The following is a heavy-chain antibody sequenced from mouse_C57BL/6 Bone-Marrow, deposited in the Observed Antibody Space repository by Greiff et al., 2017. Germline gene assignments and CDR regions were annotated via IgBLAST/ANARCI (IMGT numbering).Heavy chain of an antibody. D-gene: IGHD1-1*01. CDR1: GYTFTDYE. Sequence: VKLVESGAELVRPGASVTLSCKASGYTFTDYEMHWVKQTPVHGLEWIGAIDPETGGTAYNQKFKGKAILTANKSSSTAYMELRSLTSEDSAVYYCTRATTVVATGAMDYWGQGTSVTVSS. J-gene: IGHJ4*01. V-gene: IGHV1-15*01. CDR3: TRATTVVATGAMDY. CDR2: IDPETGGT.